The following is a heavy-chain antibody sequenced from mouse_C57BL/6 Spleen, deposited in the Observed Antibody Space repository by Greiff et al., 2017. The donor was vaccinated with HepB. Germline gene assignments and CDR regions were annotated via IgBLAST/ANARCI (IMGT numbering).Heavy chain of an antibody. J-gene: IGHJ2*01. V-gene: IGHV1-81*01. CDR2: IYPRSGNT. D-gene: IGHD1-1*01. CDR1: GYTFTSYG. CDR3: AREDYGSSPLDY. Sequence: QVQLQQSGAELARPGASVKLSCKASGYTFTSYGISWVKQRTGQGLEWFGEIYPRSGNTYYNEKFKGKATLTADKSSSTAYMELRSLTSEDSAVYFCAREDYGSSPLDYWGQGTTLTVSS.